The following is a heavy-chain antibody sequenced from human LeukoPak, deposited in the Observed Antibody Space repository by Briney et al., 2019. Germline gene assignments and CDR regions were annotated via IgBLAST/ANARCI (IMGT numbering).Heavy chain of an antibody. CDR1: VFSLSTARMG. CDR3: SRIDGYNWPPWAFDI. J-gene: IGHJ3*02. Sequence: SGPVLVKHTEILKLTCTVSVFSLSTARMGVSWIRYPPGKALEWLAHISSNDEKSYSTSLKSRLTISKDTSKSQVVLTMTNMDPVDTATYFCSRIDGYNWPPWAFDIWGQGTMVTVSS. CDR2: ISSNDEK. D-gene: IGHD5-24*01. V-gene: IGHV2-26*01.